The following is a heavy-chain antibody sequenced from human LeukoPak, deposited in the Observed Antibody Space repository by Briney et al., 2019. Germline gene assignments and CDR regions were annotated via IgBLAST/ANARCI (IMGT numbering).Heavy chain of an antibody. J-gene: IGHJ3*01. CDR1: GFTFSSYW. CDR2: IKQDGSEK. D-gene: IGHD6-19*01. CDR3: ARQWGWFRSGWWLDTLDV. V-gene: IGHV3-7*01. Sequence: GGSLRLSCAASGFTFSSYWMSWVRQAPGKGLEWVANIKQDGSEKYYVDSVKGRFTISRDNAKNSLYLQMNSLRAEDTAVYYCARQWGWFRSGWWLDTLDVWGQGSRVIVSS.